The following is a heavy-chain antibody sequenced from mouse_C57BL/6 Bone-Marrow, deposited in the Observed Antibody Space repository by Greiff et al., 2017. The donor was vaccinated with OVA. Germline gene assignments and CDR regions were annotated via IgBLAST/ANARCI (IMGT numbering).Heavy chain of an antibody. D-gene: IGHD2-4*01. CDR3: ARRDDYVDFDV. Sequence: VQLQQPGAELVKPGASVKLSCKASGYTFTSYWMHWVKQRPGQGLEWIGMIHPNSGSTNYNEKFKSKATLTVDKSSSTAYMQLSSLTSEDSAVYYCARRDDYVDFDVWGTGTTVTVSS. CDR2: IHPNSGST. V-gene: IGHV1-64*01. J-gene: IGHJ1*03. CDR1: GYTFTSYW.